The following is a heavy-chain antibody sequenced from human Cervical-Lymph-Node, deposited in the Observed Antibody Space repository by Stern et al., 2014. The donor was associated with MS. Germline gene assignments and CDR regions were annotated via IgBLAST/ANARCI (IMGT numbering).Heavy chain of an antibody. D-gene: IGHD3-22*01. CDR2: ISLDGVDK. V-gene: IGHV3-30*18. Sequence: QVQLVQSGGGVVQPGRSLRLTCAASGFSFSKHAMHWVRQAPGRGLEWVAVISLDGVDKYYGVSVKGRFSISRDNSNNTLYLQMDNLRSDDTAVYYCANTLRLNMNFAYYFYGMDVWGQGTTVTVSS. J-gene: IGHJ6*02. CDR1: GFSFSKHA. CDR3: ANTLRLNMNFAYYFYGMDV.